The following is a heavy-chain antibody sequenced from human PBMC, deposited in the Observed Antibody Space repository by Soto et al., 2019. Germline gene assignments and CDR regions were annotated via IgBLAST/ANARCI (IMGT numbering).Heavy chain of an antibody. CDR2: INPDNGNT. J-gene: IGHJ5*02. CDR3: ARRIATGQLDP. D-gene: IGHD2-15*01. Sequence: ASVKVSCKASGYTFTRYTMNWARQAPGQRLEWMGWINPDNGNTKSSQKFQDRVIITRDTSASTAYMDLSSLRSEDTAVYYCARRIATGQLDPWGQGTLVTVSS. CDR1: GYTFTRYT. V-gene: IGHV1-3*01.